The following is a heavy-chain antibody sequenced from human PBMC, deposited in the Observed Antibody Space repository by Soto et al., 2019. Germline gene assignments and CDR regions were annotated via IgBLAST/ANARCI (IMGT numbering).Heavy chain of an antibody. CDR3: SKDLGYGKSYYYYYYGMDV. Sequence: ASVKVSCKASGYTFTDYYIHWVRQAPGQGLECLGWINPNTGGTKYAQKFQGRVTMTRDTSISTAYMELGRLTSDDTAVYYCSKDLGYGKSYYYYYYGMDVWGQGTTVTVSS. J-gene: IGHJ6*02. D-gene: IGHD5-12*01. V-gene: IGHV1-2*02. CDR2: INPNTGGT. CDR1: GYTFTDYY.